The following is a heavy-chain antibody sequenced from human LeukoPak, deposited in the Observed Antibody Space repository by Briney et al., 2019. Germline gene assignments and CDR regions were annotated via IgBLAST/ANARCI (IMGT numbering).Heavy chain of an antibody. CDR1: GFTVSSNY. D-gene: IGHD6-19*01. CDR3: VAVTGRPAGGGVYY. J-gene: IGHJ4*02. V-gene: IGHV3-23*01. CDR2: VSGGGSGT. Sequence: GGSLRLSCAASGFTVSSNYMSWVRQAPGKGLEWVSAVSGGGSGTYYADSVKGRFTISRDNSKNTLYLQMNSLTGEDSAVYYCVAVTGRPAGGGVYYWGQGTLVTVSS.